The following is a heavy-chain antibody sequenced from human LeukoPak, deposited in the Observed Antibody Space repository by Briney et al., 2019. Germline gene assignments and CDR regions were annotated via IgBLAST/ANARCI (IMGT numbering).Heavy chain of an antibody. CDR2: IKEDGSEK. J-gene: IGHJ4*02. D-gene: IGHD7-27*01. V-gene: IGHV3-7*03. Sequence: GGSLRLSCAASGFTFSSYWMNWVRQAPGKGLEWVANIKEDGSEKNYVDSVKGRFTISRDNAKNSLYLEMSSLRVEDTAEYYCARAQTWGPGDDYWGQGILVTVSS. CDR1: GFTFSSYW. CDR3: ARAQTWGPGDDY.